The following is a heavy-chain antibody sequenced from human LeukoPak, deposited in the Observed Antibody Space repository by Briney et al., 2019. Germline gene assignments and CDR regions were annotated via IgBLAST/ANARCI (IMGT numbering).Heavy chain of an antibody. Sequence: ASVKVSCKASGYTFTGYYMHWVRQAPGQGLEWMGWINPNSGGTDYAQKFQGRVTMTRDTSIRTAYMELSRLRSDDTAVYYCAPAVAGDYFDSWGQGTLVTVSS. CDR1: GYTFTGYY. CDR2: INPNSGGT. V-gene: IGHV1-2*02. J-gene: IGHJ4*02. CDR3: APAVAGDYFDS. D-gene: IGHD6-19*01.